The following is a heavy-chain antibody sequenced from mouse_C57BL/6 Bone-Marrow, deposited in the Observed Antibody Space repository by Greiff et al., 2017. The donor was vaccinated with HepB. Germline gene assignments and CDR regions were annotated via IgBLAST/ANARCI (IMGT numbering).Heavy chain of an antibody. D-gene: IGHD2-10*01. CDR2: ISSGGSYT. Sequence: EVHLVESGGDLVKPGGSLKLSCAASGFNFSIYGMSWVRLTPDKRLEWVATISSGGSYTYYPDTVKGRVIISRDNAKNTLYLQMRSLKSEDTAMYYCARPIPTTYAMDYWGQGTSVTVSS. J-gene: IGHJ4*01. CDR3: ARPIPTTYAMDY. CDR1: GFNFSIYG. V-gene: IGHV5-6*01.